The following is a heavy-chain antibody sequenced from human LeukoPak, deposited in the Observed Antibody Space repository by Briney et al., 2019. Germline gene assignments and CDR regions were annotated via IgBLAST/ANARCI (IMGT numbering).Heavy chain of an antibody. Sequence: GGSLRLSCAASGFTFNTYWMHWVRQAPGKGLVWVSRIRSDGSSTSYADSVKGRFTISRDNSKNTLYLQMNSLRAEDTAVYYCAKAGSNWGYFDYWGQGTLVTVSS. V-gene: IGHV3-74*01. CDR2: IRSDGSST. D-gene: IGHD7-27*01. J-gene: IGHJ4*02. CDR3: AKAGSNWGYFDY. CDR1: GFTFNTYW.